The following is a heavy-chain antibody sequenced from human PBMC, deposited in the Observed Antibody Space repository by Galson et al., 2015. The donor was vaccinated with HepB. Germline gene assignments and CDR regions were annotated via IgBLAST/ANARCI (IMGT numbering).Heavy chain of an antibody. D-gene: IGHD2-2*01. CDR3: AKGERSCSSTTCWYYFDY. CDR2: ISGGGVTT. Sequence: SLRLSCAASGFIFSSYAMNWVRQAPGKGLEWVSGISGGGVTTHYADSVKGRFTISRDNSKNTLNLQMNSLRAEDTALYYCAKGERSCSSTTCWYYFDYWGQGTLVTVSS. J-gene: IGHJ4*02. V-gene: IGHV3-23*01. CDR1: GFIFSSYA.